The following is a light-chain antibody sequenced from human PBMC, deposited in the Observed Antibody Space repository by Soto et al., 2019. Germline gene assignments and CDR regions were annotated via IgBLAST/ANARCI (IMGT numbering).Light chain of an antibody. CDR1: QSISRY. Sequence: EIVLTQSPATLSLSTGERTTLSCSASQSISRYLAWYQQKPGQGPRLLIYGASSRATGIPDRFSGSGSGTDFTLTISRLEPEDFAVYYCQQYGSSLWTFGQGTKVDI. CDR3: QQYGSSLWT. V-gene: IGKV3-20*01. CDR2: GAS. J-gene: IGKJ1*01.